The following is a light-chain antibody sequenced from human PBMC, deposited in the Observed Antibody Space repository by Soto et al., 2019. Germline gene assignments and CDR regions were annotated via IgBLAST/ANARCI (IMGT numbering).Light chain of an antibody. Sequence: VLTQSPATLSVSPGERVTLSCRTSQSVGSSLAWYQQVPGQAPRLLIYGASSRETGISDRFSGGGSGTEFVLTISDLQSEDFAVYYCQRYNNWPLTFGGGTKVDIK. CDR2: GAS. V-gene: IGKV3-15*01. J-gene: IGKJ4*01. CDR3: QRYNNWPLT. CDR1: QSVGSS.